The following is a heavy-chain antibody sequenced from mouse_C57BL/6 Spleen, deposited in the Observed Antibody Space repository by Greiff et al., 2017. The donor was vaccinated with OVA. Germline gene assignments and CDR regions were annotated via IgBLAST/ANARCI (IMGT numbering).Heavy chain of an antibody. CDR1: GYTFTSYW. V-gene: IGHV1-59*01. D-gene: IGHD3-3*01. CDR3: AVGYFDY. Sequence: QVHVKQPGAELVRPGTSVKLSCKASGYTFTSYWMHWVKQRPGQGLEWIGVIDPSDSYTNYNQKFKGKATLTVDTSSSTAYMQLSSLTSEDSAVYYGAVGYFDYWGQGTTLTVSS. CDR2: IDPSDSYT. J-gene: IGHJ2*01.